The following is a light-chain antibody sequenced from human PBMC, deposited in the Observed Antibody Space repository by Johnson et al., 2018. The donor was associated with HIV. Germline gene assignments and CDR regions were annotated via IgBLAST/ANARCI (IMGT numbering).Light chain of an antibody. CDR3: GIWDSSLSAYV. CDR2: GNS. CDR1: SSNIGAGYD. Sequence: QSVLTQPPSVSGAPGQRVTISCTGSSSNIGAGYDVHWYQQLPGTAPKLLIYGNSNRPSGIPDRLSGSKSGTSATLGITGLQTWDEADYYCGIWDSSLSAYVFGTGTKVTVL. J-gene: IGLJ1*01. V-gene: IGLV1-40*01.